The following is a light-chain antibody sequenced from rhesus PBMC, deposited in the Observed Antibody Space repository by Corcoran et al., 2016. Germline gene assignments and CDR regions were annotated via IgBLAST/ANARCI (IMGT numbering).Light chain of an antibody. CDR3: QQYDDLPRT. J-gene: IGKJ1*01. V-gene: IGKV1-19*01. CDR2: AAS. CDR1: QGISGW. Sequence: DIQMTQSPSSLSASVGDKVTITCHASQGISGWLAWYQQKPGRAPKPLIYAASRLQSGVPSRFSGSGSWTAYTPPISSRPPEDFATYSCQQYDDLPRTFGQGTKVEVK.